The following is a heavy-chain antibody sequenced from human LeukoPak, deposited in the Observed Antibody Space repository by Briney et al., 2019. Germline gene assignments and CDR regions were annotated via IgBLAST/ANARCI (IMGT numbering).Heavy chain of an antibody. J-gene: IGHJ6*03. D-gene: IGHD3-3*01. Sequence: SSETLSLTCTVSGGSISSSSYYWGWIRQPPGKGLEWIGEINHSGSTNYNPSLKSRVNISVDTSKNQFSLKVSSVTAADTAVYYCATSFKGFWSGNYNRPVYYMDVWGKGTTVTVSS. CDR1: GGSISSSSYY. CDR3: ATSFKGFWSGNYNRPVYYMDV. V-gene: IGHV4-39*07. CDR2: INHSGST.